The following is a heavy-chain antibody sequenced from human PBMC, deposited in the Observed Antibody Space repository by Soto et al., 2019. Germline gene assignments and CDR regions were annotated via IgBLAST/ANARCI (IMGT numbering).Heavy chain of an antibody. D-gene: IGHD2-15*01. CDR3: ARDSIVVVVAASRAFDY. J-gene: IGHJ4*02. Sequence: ASVKVSCKASGYTFTGYYMHWVRQAPGQGLEWMGWINPNSGGTNYAQKFQGWVTMTRDTSISTAYMELSRLRSDDTAVYYCARDSIVVVVAASRAFDYWGQGTLVTVS. CDR1: GYTFTGYY. V-gene: IGHV1-2*04. CDR2: INPNSGGT.